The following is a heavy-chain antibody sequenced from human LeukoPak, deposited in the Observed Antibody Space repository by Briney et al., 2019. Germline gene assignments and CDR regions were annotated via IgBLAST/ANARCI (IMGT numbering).Heavy chain of an antibody. D-gene: IGHD2-8*01. V-gene: IGHV1-46*01. CDR3: ASEVPRTSRFDH. J-gene: IGHJ4*02. CDR2: LYPGGDRA. CDR1: GLTLTTIY. Sequence: ASVKASCKASGLTLTTIYMHWVRQAPGQGLEWMAVLYPGGDRAIYAQRFQGTLTLTRDTSTNTVYMEVSSLASEDTAIYYCASEVPRTSRFDHWGQGTLVTVSS.